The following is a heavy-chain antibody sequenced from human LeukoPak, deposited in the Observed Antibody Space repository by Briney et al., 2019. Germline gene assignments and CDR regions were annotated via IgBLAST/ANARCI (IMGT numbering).Heavy chain of an antibody. CDR3: ARFVSSGRYNYYYYYMDV. CDR1: GFTFSSYW. V-gene: IGHV3-7*01. Sequence: GGSLRLSCAASGFTFSSYWMSWVRQAPGKGLEWVANIKQDGSEKYYADSVKGRFTISRDNAKNSLYLQMNSLRAEDTAVYYCARFVSSGRYNYYYYYMDVWGKGTTVTVSS. D-gene: IGHD6-19*01. J-gene: IGHJ6*03. CDR2: IKQDGSEK.